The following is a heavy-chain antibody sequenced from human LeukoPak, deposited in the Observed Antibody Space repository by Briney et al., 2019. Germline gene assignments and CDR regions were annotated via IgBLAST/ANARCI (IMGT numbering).Heavy chain of an antibody. Sequence: GGSLGLSCVGSGFSFRYFAIHWVRQAPGKGLEYVSVINTDGRITYYADSVKGRFTISRDNSKNTVYLQMGSLRGDDMAVYYCTRDGGSFCDFDYWGQGALVTVSS. CDR1: GFSFRYFA. D-gene: IGHD1-26*01. V-gene: IGHV3-64*02. J-gene: IGHJ4*02. CDR2: INTDGRIT. CDR3: TRDGGSFCDFDY.